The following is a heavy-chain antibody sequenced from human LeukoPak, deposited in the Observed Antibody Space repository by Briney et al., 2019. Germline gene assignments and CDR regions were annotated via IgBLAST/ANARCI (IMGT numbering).Heavy chain of an antibody. D-gene: IGHD3-10*01. J-gene: IGHJ4*02. Sequence: GGSLRLSCAASGFTFSSYAMHWVRQAPGKRLEYVSAISSNGGSTYYANSVKGRFTISRDNSKNTLYLQMSSLRAEDTAVYYCGRDGGSPYYYCSGSPYYFDSWGQGTLVTVSS. CDR3: GRDGGSPYYYCSGSPYYFDS. CDR1: GFTFSSYA. CDR2: ISSNGGST. V-gene: IGHV3-64*01.